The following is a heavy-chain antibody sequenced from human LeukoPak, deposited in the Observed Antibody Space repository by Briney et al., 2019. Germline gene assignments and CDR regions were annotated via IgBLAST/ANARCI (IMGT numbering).Heavy chain of an antibody. Sequence: SVKVSCKASGGTFSSYAISWVRQAPGQGLEWMGRIIPIFGTANYAQKFQGRVTITTDESTSTAYMELSSLGSEDTAVYYCARGKGYCSGGSCYRPYYFDYWGQGTLVTVSS. CDR3: ARGKGYCSGGSCYRPYYFDY. J-gene: IGHJ4*02. CDR2: IIPIFGTA. CDR1: GGTFSSYA. D-gene: IGHD2-15*01. V-gene: IGHV1-69*05.